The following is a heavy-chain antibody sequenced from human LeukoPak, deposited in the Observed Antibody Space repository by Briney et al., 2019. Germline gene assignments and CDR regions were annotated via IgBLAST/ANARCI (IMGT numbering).Heavy chain of an antibody. D-gene: IGHD3-10*01. Sequence: PGGSLRLSCAASGFTFSSYAMSWVRQAPGKGLEWVSAISGSGGSTYYADSVKGRFTISRDNSKNTLYLQMNSLRAEDTAVYYCAKEALRITMVRGVFDYWGQGTLVTVSS. J-gene: IGHJ4*02. CDR1: GFTFSSYA. CDR2: ISGSGGST. V-gene: IGHV3-23*01. CDR3: AKEALRITMVRGVFDY.